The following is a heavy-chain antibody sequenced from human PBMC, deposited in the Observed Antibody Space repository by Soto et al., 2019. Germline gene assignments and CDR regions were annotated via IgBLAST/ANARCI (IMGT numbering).Heavy chain of an antibody. V-gene: IGHV3-49*03. Sequence: GGSLRLSCTASGFTFGDYAMSWFRQAPGKGLEWVGFIRSKAYGGTTEYAASVKGRFTISRDDSKSIAYLQMNSLKTEDTAVYYCTRESTNYDILTGYLDYWGQGTLVTVSS. J-gene: IGHJ4*02. D-gene: IGHD3-9*01. CDR1: GFTFGDYA. CDR2: IRSKAYGGTT. CDR3: TRESTNYDILTGYLDY.